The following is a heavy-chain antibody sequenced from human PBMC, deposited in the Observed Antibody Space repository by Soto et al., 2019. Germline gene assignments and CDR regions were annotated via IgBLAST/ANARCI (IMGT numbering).Heavy chain of an antibody. CDR1: GGSISSGGYY. Sequence: SETLSLTCTVSGGSISSGGYYWSWIRQHPGKGLEWIGYIYYSGSTYYNPSLKSRVTISVDTSKNQFSLKLSSVTAADTAVYYCARISLEYSYFDYWGQGTLVTVSS. V-gene: IGHV4-31*03. CDR3: ARISLEYSYFDY. CDR2: IYYSGST. J-gene: IGHJ4*02. D-gene: IGHD4-4*01.